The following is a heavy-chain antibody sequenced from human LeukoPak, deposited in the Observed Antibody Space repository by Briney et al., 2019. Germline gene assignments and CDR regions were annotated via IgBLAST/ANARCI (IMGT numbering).Heavy chain of an antibody. CDR1: GFTFSDYY. J-gene: IGHJ6*03. CDR2: IKQDGSEK. V-gene: IGHV3-7*01. D-gene: IGHD4-11*01. Sequence: GGSLRLSCAASGFTFSDYYMSWIRQAPGKGLEWVANIKQDGSEKYYVDSVKGRFTISRDNAKNSLYLQMNSLRAEDTAVYYCAKDTIPTVTTPLGYMDVWGKGTTVTVSS. CDR3: AKDTIPTVTTPLGYMDV.